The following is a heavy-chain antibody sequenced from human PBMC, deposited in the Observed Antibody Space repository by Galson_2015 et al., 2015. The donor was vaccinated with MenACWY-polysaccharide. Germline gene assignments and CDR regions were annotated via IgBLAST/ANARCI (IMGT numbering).Heavy chain of an antibody. Sequence: SLRHPHRAWGVAFGAAWMNWCRQIPGTGPEWEANERPDGGEVCGEGYESGRVTVSKDNAKNPLYLQMNNLRAEDLAVYYCARTIQWLVLFDLWGQGTLVTVSS. CDR1: GVAFGAAW. CDR3: ARTIQWLVLFDL. J-gene: IGHJ4*02. D-gene: IGHD6-19*01. CDR2: ERPDGGEV. V-gene: IGHV3-7*01.